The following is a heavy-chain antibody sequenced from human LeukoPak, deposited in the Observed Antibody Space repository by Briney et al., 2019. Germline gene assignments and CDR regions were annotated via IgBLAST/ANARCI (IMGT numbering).Heavy chain of an antibody. J-gene: IGHJ4*02. CDR3: SRDFNGRNDF. CDR2: INPDGSRT. Sequence: GGSLRLSCAAPGFSFSSNWMHWVRQGPGKGRVWVSRINPDGSRTDYAESVKGRFTISRDNAKNTLSLEMNSLGDEDTAVYYCSRDFNGRNDFWGQGTLVTVSS. D-gene: IGHD1-14*01. CDR1: GFSFSSNW. V-gene: IGHV3-74*01.